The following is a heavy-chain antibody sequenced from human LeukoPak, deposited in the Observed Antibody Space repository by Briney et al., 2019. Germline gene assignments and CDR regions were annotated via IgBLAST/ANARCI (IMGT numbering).Heavy chain of an antibody. J-gene: IGHJ6*03. CDR2: ISGSGGST. Sequence: GGSLRLSCAASGFTFSSYAMSWVRQAPGKRLEWVSAISGSGGSTYYADSVKGRFTISRDNSKNTLYLQMNSLRAEDTAVYYCAKRGRWAAAGLSYYYYMDVWGKGTTVTVSS. CDR1: GFTFSSYA. CDR3: AKRGRWAAAGLSYYYYMDV. V-gene: IGHV3-23*01. D-gene: IGHD6-13*01.